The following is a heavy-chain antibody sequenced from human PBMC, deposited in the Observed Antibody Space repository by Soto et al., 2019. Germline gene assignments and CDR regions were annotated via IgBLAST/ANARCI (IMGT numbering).Heavy chain of an antibody. D-gene: IGHD3-9*01. CDR1: GFTFSSYG. Sequence: QVQLVESGGGVVQPGRSLRLSCAASGFTFSSYGMHWVRQAPGKGLEWVAVISYDGSNKYYADSVKGRFTISRDNSKNTLYLQMNSLRAEDTAVYYCAKDKYYDILTGYYIHYYGMDVWGQWTTVTVSS. J-gene: IGHJ6*02. V-gene: IGHV3-30*18. CDR3: AKDKYYDILTGYYIHYYGMDV. CDR2: ISYDGSNK.